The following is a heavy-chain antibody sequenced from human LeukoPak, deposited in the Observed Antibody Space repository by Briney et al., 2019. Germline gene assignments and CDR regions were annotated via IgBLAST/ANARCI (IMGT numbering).Heavy chain of an antibody. CDR1: GVSISSSNSY. V-gene: IGHV4-39*01. Sequence: SETLSLTCTVSGVSISSSNSYWGWIRQPPRKGLEWIGSIYYSGNTYYNASLKSQVSISIDTSKNQFSLKLSSVTAADTAVYYCARSPLFGTMVRGVITTWGQGTLVTVSS. J-gene: IGHJ5*02. D-gene: IGHD3-10*01. CDR2: IYYSGNT. CDR3: ARSPLFGTMVRGVITT.